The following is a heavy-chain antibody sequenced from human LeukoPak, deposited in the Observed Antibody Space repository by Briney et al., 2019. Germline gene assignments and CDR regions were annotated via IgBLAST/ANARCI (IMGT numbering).Heavy chain of an antibody. CDR1: GYTFTSYY. CDR2: INPSGGST. CDR3: ARGPPVPTRGYSGYDFRLTVFAFGY. J-gene: IGHJ4*02. V-gene: IGHV1-46*01. Sequence: ASVKVSCKASGYTFTSYYMHWVRQAPGQGLEWMGIINPSGGSTSYAQKFQGRVTMTRDTSTSTVYMELSSLRSEDTAVYYCARGPPVPTRGYSGYDFRLTVFAFGYLGQGTLVTVSS. D-gene: IGHD5-12*01.